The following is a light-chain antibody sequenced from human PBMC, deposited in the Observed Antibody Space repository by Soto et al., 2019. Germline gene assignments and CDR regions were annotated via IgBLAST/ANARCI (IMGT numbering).Light chain of an antibody. Sequence: QSVLTQPASVSGSPGQSITISCTGTSSAVGGYNYVSWYQQHPGKAPKLMIYEVSNRPSGVSNRFSGSKSGNTASLTISGLQAEDEADYYCSSYTSSSTRVFGGGTKVTVL. V-gene: IGLV2-14*01. J-gene: IGLJ3*02. CDR2: EVS. CDR1: SSAVGGYNY. CDR3: SSYTSSSTRV.